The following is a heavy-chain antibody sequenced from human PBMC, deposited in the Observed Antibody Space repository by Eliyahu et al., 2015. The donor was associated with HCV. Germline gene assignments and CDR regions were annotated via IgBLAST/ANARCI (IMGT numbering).Heavy chain of an antibody. Sequence: VSLRLSCAASGFTFSSYDMHWVRLPTGKGLEWVSTINTAGATYYSGSVQGRFTISRENAKNSLYLQINSLRAGDTAMYYCARGTITIPGVDYWGQGTLVTVSS. J-gene: IGHJ4*02. D-gene: IGHD2-8*01. V-gene: IGHV3-13*01. CDR2: INTAGAT. CDR3: ARGTITIPGVDY. CDR1: GFTFSSYD.